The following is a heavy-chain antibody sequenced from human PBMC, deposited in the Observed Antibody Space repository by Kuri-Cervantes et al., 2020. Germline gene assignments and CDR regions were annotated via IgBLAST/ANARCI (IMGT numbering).Heavy chain of an antibody. Sequence: GESLKISCEASGFTFSSYAMSWVRQAPGKGLEWVSAISGSGGRTYYADSVKGRFTISRDNSKNTLYLQMNSLRAEDTAVYYCAKGITRVRGAPQPPWDGMDVWGQGTTVTVSS. D-gene: IGHD3-10*01. CDR2: ISGSGGRT. V-gene: IGHV3-23*01. CDR1: GFTFSSYA. CDR3: AKGITRVRGAPQPPWDGMDV. J-gene: IGHJ6*02.